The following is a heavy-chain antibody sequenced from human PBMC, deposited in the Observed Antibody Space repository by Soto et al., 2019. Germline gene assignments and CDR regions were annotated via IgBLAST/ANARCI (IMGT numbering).Heavy chain of an antibody. J-gene: IGHJ5*02. CDR3: ARWDHLVTLFDP. CDR1: GGSISTGGYS. D-gene: IGHD3-16*02. Sequence: QLQLQESGSGLVKPSQTLSLTCAVSGGSISTGGYSWGWIRQPPGKGLEWIGYINHRGSTYYNPSLKSRVTISADRSKNQFSLKLSSVTAADTAVYYCARWDHLVTLFDPWGQGTLVTVSS. V-gene: IGHV4-30-2*01. CDR2: INHRGST.